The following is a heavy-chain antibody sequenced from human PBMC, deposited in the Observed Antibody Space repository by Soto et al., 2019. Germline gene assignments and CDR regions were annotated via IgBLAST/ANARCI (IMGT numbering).Heavy chain of an antibody. CDR2: SGSGGGT. J-gene: IGHJ4*02. Sequence: GGSLRLSCGASGFTFTRYAMNWVRQAPGEGLEWVAGSGSGGGTFYADFVKGRFIISRENSRNTLYLQMNSLRVEDTAVYYCTKGVLPYFDPYDYWGQGTVVTVSS. CDR3: TKGVLPYFDPYDY. CDR1: GFTFTRYA. V-gene: IGHV3-23*01. D-gene: IGHD3-9*01.